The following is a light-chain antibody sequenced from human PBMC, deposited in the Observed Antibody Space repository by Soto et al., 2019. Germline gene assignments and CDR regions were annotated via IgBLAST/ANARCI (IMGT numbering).Light chain of an antibody. V-gene: IGKV3-20*01. CDR2: GAS. CDR3: QQYGNSPIT. CDR1: QNVRNN. J-gene: IGKJ5*01. Sequence: IGLRQSPGALSVTQGDRATLSCRASQNVRNNLAWYQQKPGQAPRLLIYGASSRATGIPDRFSGSGSGTDFTLTISRLEPEDFAVYYCQQYGNSPITFGQRTQLAI.